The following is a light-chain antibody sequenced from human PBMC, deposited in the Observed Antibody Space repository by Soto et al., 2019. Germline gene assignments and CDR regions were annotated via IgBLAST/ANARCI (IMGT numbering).Light chain of an antibody. Sequence: QSALTQPASVSGSPGQSITISCTGTSSDVGGYNYVSWYQQHPGKAPKLMIYEVSNRPSGVSNRFSGSKSRNTASLTISGLQAEDEADYYCSSYTRNSTLVFGGGTKLTVL. CDR1: SSDVGGYNY. CDR2: EVS. CDR3: SSYTRNSTLV. J-gene: IGLJ2*01. V-gene: IGLV2-14*01.